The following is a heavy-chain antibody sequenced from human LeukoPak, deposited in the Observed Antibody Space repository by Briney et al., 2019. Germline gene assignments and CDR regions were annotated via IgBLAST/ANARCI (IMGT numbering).Heavy chain of an antibody. J-gene: IGHJ5*02. D-gene: IGHD4-23*01. CDR3: ARIFLSVVAPKRWFDP. CDR1: GYTFTSYG. V-gene: IGHV1-18*01. Sequence: GASVKVSCKASGYTFTSYGISWVRQAPGQGLEWMGWISAYNGNTNYAQKFQGRVTMTTDTSTSTAYMELRSLRSDDTAVYYCARIFLSVVAPKRWFDPWGQGTLVTVSS. CDR2: ISAYNGNT.